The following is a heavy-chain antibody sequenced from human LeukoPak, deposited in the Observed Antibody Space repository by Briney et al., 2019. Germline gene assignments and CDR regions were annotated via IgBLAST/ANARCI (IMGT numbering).Heavy chain of an antibody. CDR3: ARVLGAAAAGTNY. Sequence: SVKVSCKASGGTFSSYAISWVRPAPGQGLEWMGGIIPIFGTANYAQKFQGRVTITTGKSTSTAYMELSSLRSEDTAVYYCARVLGAAAAGTNYWGQGTLVTVSS. V-gene: IGHV1-69*05. D-gene: IGHD6-13*01. J-gene: IGHJ4*02. CDR2: IIPIFGTA. CDR1: GGTFSSYA.